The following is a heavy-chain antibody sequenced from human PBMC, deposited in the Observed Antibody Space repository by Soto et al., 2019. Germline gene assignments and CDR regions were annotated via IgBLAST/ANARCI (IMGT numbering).Heavy chain of an antibody. CDR1: GFTFRKGR. Sequence: GSPKIFCAGSGFTFRKGRVGWGRQAPGEGLGGGGRIKSKTEGATTDYAATVKGRFTISRDDSKNKLYLQMNSLKTEDTAVYYCTTDPPYYYDRPNYWGQGTLVTVSS. J-gene: IGHJ4*02. V-gene: IGHV3-15*01. CDR3: TTDPPYYYDRPNY. D-gene: IGHD3-22*01. CDR2: IKSKTEGATT.